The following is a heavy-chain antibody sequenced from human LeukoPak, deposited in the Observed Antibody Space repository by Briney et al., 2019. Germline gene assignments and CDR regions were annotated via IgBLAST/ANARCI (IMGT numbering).Heavy chain of an antibody. D-gene: IGHD6-13*01. V-gene: IGHV3-11*06. CDR3: ARVGLIAAAGTPDY. CDR1: GFTFSDYY. Sequence: GGSLRLSCAASGFTFSDYYMSWIRQAPGKGLEWTSYINASGRDTYYADSVKGRFTTSRDNAKNSLYLQMNSLRAEDTAVYYCARVGLIAAAGTPDYWGQGTLVTVSS. J-gene: IGHJ4*02. CDR2: INASGRDT.